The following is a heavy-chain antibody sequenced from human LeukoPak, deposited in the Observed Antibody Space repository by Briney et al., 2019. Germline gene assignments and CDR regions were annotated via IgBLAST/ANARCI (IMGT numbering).Heavy chain of an antibody. CDR1: GFTFSSYG. J-gene: IGHJ4*02. V-gene: IGHV3-30*03. Sequence: PGGSLRLSCAASGFTFSSYGMHWVRQAPGKGLEWVAVISYDGSNKYYGDSVKGRFTISRDNSKNTLYLQMDSLRAEDTAVYYCARGHSSSWSYFEYWGQGTLVTVSS. D-gene: IGHD6-13*01. CDR3: ARGHSSSWSYFEY. CDR2: ISYDGSNK.